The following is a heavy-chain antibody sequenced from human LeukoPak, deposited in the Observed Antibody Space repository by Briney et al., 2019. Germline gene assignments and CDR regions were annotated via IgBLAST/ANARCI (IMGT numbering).Heavy chain of an antibody. J-gene: IGHJ6*03. CDR3: AKASPKDYSNYGLRLEGLVPPRSLDRSDYYYYMDV. V-gene: IGHV3-23*03. D-gene: IGHD4-11*01. CDR2: IYSGGST. CDR1: GFIFSNYA. Sequence: GGSLRLSCAASGFIFSNYAMSWVRQAPGKGLEWVSVIYSGGSTYYADSVKGRFTISRDNSKNTLYLQMNSLRAEDTAVYYCAKASPKDYSNYGLRLEGLVPPRSLDRSDYYYYMDVWGKGTTVTVSS.